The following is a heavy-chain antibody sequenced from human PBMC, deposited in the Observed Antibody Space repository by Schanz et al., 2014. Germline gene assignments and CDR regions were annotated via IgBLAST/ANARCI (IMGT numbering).Heavy chain of an antibody. Sequence: EVQLVESGGGLVQPGGSLRLSCAASTFTFSSDWMSWVRQAPGKGLEWVANIKEDGSVKDYVDSVKGRFTISRDNAKNSLYLQMNSLRAEDTAVYYCARPALWFGDNCFDPWGQGTLVTVSS. D-gene: IGHD3-10*01. V-gene: IGHV3-7*04. J-gene: IGHJ5*02. CDR1: TFTFSSDW. CDR3: ARPALWFGDNCFDP. CDR2: IKEDGSVK.